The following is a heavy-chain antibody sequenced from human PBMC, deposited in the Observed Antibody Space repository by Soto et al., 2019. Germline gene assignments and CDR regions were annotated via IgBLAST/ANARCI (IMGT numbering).Heavy chain of an antibody. J-gene: IGHJ4*02. CDR3: AKESGGRDCGGGSCYLAY. D-gene: IGHD2-15*01. CDR2: IRGSGGST. Sequence: GGSLRLSCAASGLTFSSYAMSWVRQAPGKGLEWVSTIRGSGGSTYYADSVKGRFTISRDYSRNTLYLQMNSLRAEDTAVYYCAKESGGRDCGGGSCYLAYWGQGTLVTVSS. V-gene: IGHV3-23*01. CDR1: GLTFSSYA.